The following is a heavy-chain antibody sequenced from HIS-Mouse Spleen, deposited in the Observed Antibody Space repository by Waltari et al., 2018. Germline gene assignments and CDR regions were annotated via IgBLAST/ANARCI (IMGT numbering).Heavy chain of an antibody. Sequence: QVQLVESGGGVVQPGRSLRLSCAASGFTFSSYAMHWVRQAPGKGLEWVTFISYDGSNKYYADSGKGRFTISRDNSKNTLYLQMNSLRAEDTAVYYCARAPHDADYGVVFDYWGQGTLVTVSS. CDR2: ISYDGSNK. D-gene: IGHD4-17*01. V-gene: IGHV3-30*04. CDR3: ARAPHDADYGVVFDY. J-gene: IGHJ4*02. CDR1: GFTFSSYA.